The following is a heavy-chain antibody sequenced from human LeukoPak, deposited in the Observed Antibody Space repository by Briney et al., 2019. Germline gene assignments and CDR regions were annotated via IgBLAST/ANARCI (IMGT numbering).Heavy chain of an antibody. Sequence: GASVKVSCKASGYTFTSYDINWVRQATGQGLEWMGWMNPNSGNTGYAQNFQGRVTITADESTSTAYMELSSLRSEDTAVYYCARDQYYDSSGYFFWFDPWGQGTLVTVSS. D-gene: IGHD3-22*01. V-gene: IGHV1-8*01. CDR3: ARDQYYDSSGYFFWFDP. J-gene: IGHJ5*02. CDR1: GYTFTSYD. CDR2: MNPNSGNT.